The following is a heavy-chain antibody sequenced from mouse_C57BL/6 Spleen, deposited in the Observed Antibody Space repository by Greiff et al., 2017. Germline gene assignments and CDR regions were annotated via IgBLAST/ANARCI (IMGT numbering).Heavy chain of an antibody. CDR3: ARKETAQATFDY. V-gene: IGHV1-63*01. D-gene: IGHD3-2*02. Sequence: QVQLQQSGAELVRPGTSVKMSCKASGYTFTNYWIGWAKQRPGRGLEWIGDIYPGGGYTNYNEKFKGKATLTADKSSSTAYMQFSSLTSEDSAIYYCARKETAQATFDYWGQGTTLTVSS. J-gene: IGHJ2*01. CDR2: IYPGGGYT. CDR1: GYTFTNYW.